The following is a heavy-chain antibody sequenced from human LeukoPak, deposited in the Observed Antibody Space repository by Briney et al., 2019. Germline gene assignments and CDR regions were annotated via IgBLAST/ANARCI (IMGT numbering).Heavy chain of an antibody. CDR2: ISSSSSYI. V-gene: IGHV3-21*01. CDR1: GFTFSSYS. CDR3: ARARLSSSSTNAFDI. Sequence: GGSLRLSCAASGFTFSSYSMNWVRQAPGKGLEWVSSISSSSSYIYYADSVKGRFTISRDNAKNSLYLQMNGLRAEDTAVYYCARARLSSSSTNAFDIWGQGTMVTVSS. J-gene: IGHJ3*02. D-gene: IGHD6-6*01.